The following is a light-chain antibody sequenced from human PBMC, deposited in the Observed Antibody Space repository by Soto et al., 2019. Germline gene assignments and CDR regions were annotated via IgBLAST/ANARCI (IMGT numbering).Light chain of an antibody. CDR1: QGVGGT. J-gene: IGKJ4*01. V-gene: IGKV3-15*01. CDR2: DTS. CDR3: QQYNSYLLT. Sequence: EVVMAQSPATLSVSPGEGVTLSCRASQGVGGTLAWYQQKPGQTPRLLIYDTSTRATGVPARFSGSRSGPEFTLTISSLQPDDFATYYCQQYNSYLLTFGGGTKVDIK.